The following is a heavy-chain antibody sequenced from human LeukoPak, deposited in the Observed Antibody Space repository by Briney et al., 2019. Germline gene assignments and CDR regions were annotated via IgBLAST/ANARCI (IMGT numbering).Heavy chain of an antibody. D-gene: IGHD3-3*01. V-gene: IGHV4-34*01. CDR3: ARGRPTSYDFWSGYHPPFDY. Sequence: SETLSLTCAVYGGSFSGYYWSWIRQPPGKGLEWIGEINHSGSTNYNPSPKSRVTISVDTSKNQFSLKLSSVTAADTAVYYCARGRPTSYDFWSGYHPPFDYWGQGTLVTVSS. CDR1: GGSFSGYY. J-gene: IGHJ4*02. CDR2: INHSGST.